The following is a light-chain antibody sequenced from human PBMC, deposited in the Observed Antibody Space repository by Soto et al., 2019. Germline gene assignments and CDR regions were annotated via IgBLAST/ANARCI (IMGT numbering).Light chain of an antibody. V-gene: IGLV4-60*02. Sequence: QLVLTQSSSASASLGSSVKLTCTLNSGHSSYIIAWHQQQPGKAPPYLMNLEGRGSYNRGSGVPDRFSGSSSGADRYLTISGLQVEDEADYYCGSCDSNINWVFGGGTKLTVL. CDR3: GSCDSNINWV. J-gene: IGLJ3*02. CDR2: LEGRGSY. CDR1: SGHSSYI.